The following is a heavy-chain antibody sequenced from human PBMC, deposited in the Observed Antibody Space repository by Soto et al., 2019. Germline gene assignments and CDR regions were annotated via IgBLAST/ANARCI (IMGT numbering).Heavy chain of an antibody. Sequence: QLQLQESGPGLVKPSETLSLTCIVSGGSISGSTYYWGWIRHPPGKGLEWIGSIHYSGNTYYSPSLKSRVTMSIDTSKNQFSLNLSSVTAADTAVYYCARQWFYWGQGTLVTVSS. J-gene: IGHJ4*02. CDR1: GGSISGSTYY. CDR3: ARQWFY. CDR2: IHYSGNT. V-gene: IGHV4-39*01. D-gene: IGHD3-22*01.